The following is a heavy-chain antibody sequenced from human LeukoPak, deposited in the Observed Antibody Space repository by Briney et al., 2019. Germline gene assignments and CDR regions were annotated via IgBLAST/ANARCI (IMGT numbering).Heavy chain of an antibody. CDR3: ARQDYSGGWYGDFDY. CDR1: GGSISSSSYY. CDR2: IYYSGST. J-gene: IGHJ4*02. Sequence: SETLSLTCTVSGGSISSSSYYWGWIRQPPGKGLEWVGSIYYSGSTYYNPSLKSRVTISVDTSKNQFSLKLSSVTAADTAVYYCARQDYSGGWYGDFDYWGQGTLVTVSS. D-gene: IGHD6-19*01. V-gene: IGHV4-39*01.